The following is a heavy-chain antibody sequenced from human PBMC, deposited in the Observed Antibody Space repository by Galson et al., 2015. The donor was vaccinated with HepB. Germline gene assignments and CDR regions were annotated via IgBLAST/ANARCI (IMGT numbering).Heavy chain of an antibody. J-gene: IGHJ3*02. CDR2: IYSGGST. CDR1: GFTVSSNY. V-gene: IGHV3-66*01. D-gene: IGHD2-15*01. CDR3: ARDLSGYCSGGSCYLGAFDI. Sequence: SLRLSCAASGFTVSSNYMSWVRQAPGKGLEWVSVIYSGGSTYYADSVKGRFTISRDNSKNTLYLQMNSLRAEDTAVYYCARDLSGYCSGGSCYLGAFDIWGQGTMVTVSS.